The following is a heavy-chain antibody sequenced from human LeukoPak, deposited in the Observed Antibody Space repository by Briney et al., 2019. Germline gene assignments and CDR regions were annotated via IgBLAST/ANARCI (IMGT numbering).Heavy chain of an antibody. CDR3: AKGLIAAAGLPYYYYYYMDV. D-gene: IGHD6-13*01. CDR1: GFIFSDHY. J-gene: IGHJ6*03. CDR2: IRYDGSNK. Sequence: GGSLRLSCAASGFIFSDHYMGWVRQVPGKGLEWVAFIRYDGSNKYYADSVKGRFTISRDNSKNTLYLQMNSLRAEDTAVYYCAKGLIAAAGLPYYYYYYMDVWGKGTTVTISS. V-gene: IGHV3-30*02.